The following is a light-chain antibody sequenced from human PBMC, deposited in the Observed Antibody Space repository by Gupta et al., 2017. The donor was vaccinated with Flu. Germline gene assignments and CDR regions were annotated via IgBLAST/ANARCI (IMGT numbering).Light chain of an antibody. Sequence: YALPQPPSASWTPGQGVTISCSGSSSNIGSNYVYWYQPLPGTAPKLLIYRNNQRRSGVPDRFSGSKSGTSASLAISGLRAEDEADYYCAAWDDSLSGWVFGGGTKLTVL. CDR3: AAWDDSLSGWV. CDR1: SSNIGSNY. V-gene: IGLV1-47*01. J-gene: IGLJ3*02. CDR2: RNN.